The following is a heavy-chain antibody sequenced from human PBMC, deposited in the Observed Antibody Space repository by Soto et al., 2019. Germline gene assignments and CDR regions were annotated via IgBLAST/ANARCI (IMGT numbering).Heavy chain of an antibody. J-gene: IGHJ5*02. CDR1: GYEFIHYY. D-gene: IGHD2-15*01. CDR2: IHPSGSET. V-gene: IGHV5-51*01. CDR3: ARFSGGYCSGGSCYGFDP. Sequence: EVQLVQSGTEVKKSGEALKISCKASGYEFIHYYIAWVRQRPGKGLEWMGIIHPSGSETRYSPSFQGQVNISVDKSISTVFLQWNSLKATDIAMYYCARFSGGYCSGGSCYGFDPWGQGTLVIVSS.